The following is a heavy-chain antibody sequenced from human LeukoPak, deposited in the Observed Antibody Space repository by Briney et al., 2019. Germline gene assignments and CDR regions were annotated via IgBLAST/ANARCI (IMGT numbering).Heavy chain of an antibody. CDR3: AKDNFSWTVTTTFDY. CDR2: IWSDGSNK. CDR1: GFTFSNYG. V-gene: IGHV3-33*06. Sequence: GGSLRLSCAASGFTFSNYGMHWVRQAPGKGLEWVAIIWSDGSNKYYADSVKGRFTISRDNSKNTLFLQMSSLRAEDTAVYYCAKDNFSWTVTTTFDYWGQGTLVTVSS. J-gene: IGHJ4*02. D-gene: IGHD4-17*01.